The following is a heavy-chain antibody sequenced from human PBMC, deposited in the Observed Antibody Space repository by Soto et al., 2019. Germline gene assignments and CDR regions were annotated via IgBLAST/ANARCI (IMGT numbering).Heavy chain of an antibody. J-gene: IGHJ6*02. V-gene: IGHV4-34*01. CDR1: GGSFSGYY. Sequence: SETLSLTCAVTGGSFSGYYWCWIRQSPGKGLEWIGEINHSGRTNLNPSLESRVSTSVVTSKNHVSLSLTSVTAADTAVYYCGRAPRCHNPSWSKAYYHFGLDVWGQGTTVTVSS. CDR3: GRAPRCHNPSWSKAYYHFGLDV. D-gene: IGHD6-13*01. CDR2: INHSGRT.